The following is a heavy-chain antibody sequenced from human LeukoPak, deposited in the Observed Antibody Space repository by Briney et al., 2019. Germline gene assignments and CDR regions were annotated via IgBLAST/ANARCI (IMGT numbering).Heavy chain of an antibody. J-gene: IGHJ4*02. CDR1: GFTFSNYN. CDR3: XXXXAEYSSGWYGVFAY. V-gene: IGHV3-48*01. Sequence: GGSLRLSCAASGFTFSNYNMNWVRQAPGKGLEWDSYIGSRGGSVYYADSVKGRFTISRDNAKNSLFLQMNSLRAEDTAWYYCXXXXAEYSSGWYGVFAYWGQGTLVTVSS. D-gene: IGHD6-19*01. CDR2: IGSRGGSV.